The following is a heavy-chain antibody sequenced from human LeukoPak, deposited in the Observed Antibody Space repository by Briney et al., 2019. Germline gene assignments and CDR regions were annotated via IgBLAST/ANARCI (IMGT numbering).Heavy chain of an antibody. CDR1: GLTFDNYW. CDR2: INSDESST. D-gene: IGHD5-24*01. Sequence: PGGSLRLSCAASGLTFDNYWMHWVRQAPEKGLVWVSLINSDESSTSYADSVKGRFTISRDNAKNTLSLQMNSLRAEDTAVYYCARARGWLSADAFDIWGQGTMVTVSS. CDR3: ARARGWLSADAFDI. V-gene: IGHV3-74*01. J-gene: IGHJ3*02.